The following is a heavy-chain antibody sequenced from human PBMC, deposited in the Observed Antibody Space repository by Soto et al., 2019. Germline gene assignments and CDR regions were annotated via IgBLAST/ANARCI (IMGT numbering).Heavy chain of an antibody. CDR2: INHSGST. CDR1: GGSFSGYY. V-gene: IGHV4-34*01. CDR3: ARRKYNWFDP. Sequence: PSETLSLTCAVYGGSFSGYYWSWIRQPPGKGLEWIGEINHSGSTNYNPSLKSRVTISVDTSKNQFSLKLSSVTAADTAVYYCARRKYNWFDPWGQGTLVTVSS. J-gene: IGHJ5*02.